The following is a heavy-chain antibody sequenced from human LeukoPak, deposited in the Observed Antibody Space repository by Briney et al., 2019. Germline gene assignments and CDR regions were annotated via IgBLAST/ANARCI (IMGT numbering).Heavy chain of an antibody. J-gene: IGHJ6*02. CDR1: GGSFSGYY. V-gene: IGHV4-34*01. Sequence: SETLSLTCAVSGGSFSGYYWSWIRQPPGKGVEWIGEINHSGSTNYNPSLKSRVTISVDTSKNQFSLKLSSVTAADTAVYYCARAGYSTYYGMDVWGQGTTVTVSS. CDR3: ARAGYSTYYGMDV. CDR2: INHSGST. D-gene: IGHD6-13*01.